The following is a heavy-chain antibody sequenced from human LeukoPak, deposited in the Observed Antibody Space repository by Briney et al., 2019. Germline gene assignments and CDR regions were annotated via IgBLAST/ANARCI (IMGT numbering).Heavy chain of an antibody. CDR3: ARGFPSLDN. J-gene: IGHJ4*02. Sequence: SDTLSLTCTLSDEPFHGYDWRWIRQHPAKGVEWIGEVYHSGSTNYYPTLKGRATISLYTDKNQFCLKLRSVTAADTAVYYCARGFPSLDNWGRGTLVTVSS. CDR1: DEPFHGYD. CDR2: VYHSGST. V-gene: IGHV4-34*01.